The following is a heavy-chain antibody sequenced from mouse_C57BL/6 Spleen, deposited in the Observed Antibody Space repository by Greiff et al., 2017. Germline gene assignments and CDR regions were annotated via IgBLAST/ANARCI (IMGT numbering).Heavy chain of an antibody. V-gene: IGHV5-9-1*02. Sequence: EVQLVESGEGLVKPGGSLKLSCAASGFTFSSYAMSWVRQTPEKRLEWVAYISSGGDYIYYADTVKGRFTISRDNARNTLYLQMSSLKSEDTAMYYCTREGIYDGYYGGFAYWGKGTLVTVSA. CDR2: ISSGGDYI. CDR3: TREGIYDGYYGGFAY. CDR1: GFTFSSYA. J-gene: IGHJ3*01. D-gene: IGHD2-3*01.